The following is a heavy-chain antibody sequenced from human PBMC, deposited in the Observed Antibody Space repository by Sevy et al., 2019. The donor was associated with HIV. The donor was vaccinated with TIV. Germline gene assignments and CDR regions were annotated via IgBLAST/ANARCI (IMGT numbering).Heavy chain of an antibody. CDR3: ARDRGYCSSTSCHSYGMDV. CDR1: GFTFSSYS. V-gene: IGHV3-21*01. Sequence: GGSLRLSCAASGFTFSSYSMNWVRQAPGKGLEWVSSISSSSSYIYYADSVKGRFTISGDNAKNSLYLQMNSLRAEDTAVYYCARDRGYCSSTSCHSYGMDVWGQGTTVTVSS. J-gene: IGHJ6*02. D-gene: IGHD2-2*03. CDR2: ISSSSSYI.